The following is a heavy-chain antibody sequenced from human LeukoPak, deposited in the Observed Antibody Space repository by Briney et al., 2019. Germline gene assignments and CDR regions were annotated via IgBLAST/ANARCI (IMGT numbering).Heavy chain of an antibody. CDR3: ARVGIVGATFDY. D-gene: IGHD1-26*01. J-gene: IGHJ4*02. V-gene: IGHV4-30-4*01. CDR1: GGSISSGDYY. CDR2: IYYSGST. Sequence: SQTLSLTCTVSGGSISSGDYYWSWIRQPPGKGLEWIGYIYYSGSTYYNPSLKSRVTISVDTSKNQFSLKLSSVTAADTAVYYCARVGIVGATFDYWGQGTLVTVSS.